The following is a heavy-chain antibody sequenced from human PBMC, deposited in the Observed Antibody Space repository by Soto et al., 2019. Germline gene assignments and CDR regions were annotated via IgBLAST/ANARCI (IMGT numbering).Heavy chain of an antibody. D-gene: IGHD4-17*01. Sequence: QVHLVESGGGVVQPGRSLRLSCAASGLTFSNYAMHWVRQAPGKGLEWVAFISYDGTNRCYPDSVKGRFTISRDNSKNKLYLQMNSLKTGDTAVYYCARESSSTVTTGGGGSAKDYWGQGTLVTVSS. J-gene: IGHJ4*02. CDR2: ISYDGTNR. CDR3: ARESSSTVTTGGGGSAKDY. CDR1: GLTFSNYA. V-gene: IGHV3-30-3*01.